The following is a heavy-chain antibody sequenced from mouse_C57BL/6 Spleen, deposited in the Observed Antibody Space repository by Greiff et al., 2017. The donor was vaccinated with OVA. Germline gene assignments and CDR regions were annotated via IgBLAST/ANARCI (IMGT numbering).Heavy chain of an antibody. CDR3: AREGGMVTTGFAY. Sequence: EVKLQQSGPGLVKPSQSLSLTCSVTGYSITSGYYWNWIRQFPGNKLEWMGYISYDGSNNYNPSLKNRISITRDTSKNQFFLKLNSVTTEDTATDDCAREGGMVTTGFAYWGQGTLVTVSA. CDR1: GYSITSGYY. D-gene: IGHD2-2*01. J-gene: IGHJ3*01. V-gene: IGHV3-6*01. CDR2: ISYDGSN.